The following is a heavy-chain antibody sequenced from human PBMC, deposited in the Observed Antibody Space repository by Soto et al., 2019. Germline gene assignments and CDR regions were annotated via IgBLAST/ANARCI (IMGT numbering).Heavy chain of an antibody. V-gene: IGHV3-33*01. D-gene: IGHD6-19*01. Sequence: QVQLVESGGGVVQPGRSLRLSCAASGFTFSSYGMHWVRQAPGKGLEWVAVIWYDGSNKYYVDSVKGRFTISRDNSKNTLYLQMNSLRAEDTAVYYCARDFGIAVAGPPADYWGQGTLVTVSS. J-gene: IGHJ4*02. CDR2: IWYDGSNK. CDR1: GFTFSSYG. CDR3: ARDFGIAVAGPPADY.